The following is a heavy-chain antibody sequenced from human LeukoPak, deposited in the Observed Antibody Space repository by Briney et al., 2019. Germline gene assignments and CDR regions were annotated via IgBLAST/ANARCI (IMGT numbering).Heavy chain of an antibody. J-gene: IGHJ6*03. CDR2: IYTSGST. CDR3: ARDMGRYCSSTSCYFVEVYMDV. D-gene: IGHD2-2*01. V-gene: IGHV4-4*07. Sequence: KPSETLSLTCTVSGGSISSYYWSWIRQPAGKGLEWIGRIYTSGSTNYNPSLKSRVTMSVDTSKNQFSLKLSSVTAADTAVYYCARDMGRYCSSTSCYFVEVYMDVWGKGTTVTISS. CDR1: GGSISSYY.